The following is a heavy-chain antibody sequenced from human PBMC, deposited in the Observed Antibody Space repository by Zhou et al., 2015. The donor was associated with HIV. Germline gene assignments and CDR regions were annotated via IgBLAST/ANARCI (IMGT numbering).Heavy chain of an antibody. CDR2: SSLSLERL. J-gene: IGHJ2*01. V-gene: IGHV1-69*01. D-gene: IGHD3-22*01. CDR1: GGTFGSYA. Sequence: QVQLVQSGAEVKKPGSSVKVSCKASGGTFGSYAINWVRQPPWTTGLSGWEGSSLSLERLLYTQKLPGRVVISADESTSTVYMELSSLRSEDTAIYYCARERGGYDSSGYVHGWYFDLWGPGTLGHSRL. CDR3: ARERGGYDSSGYVHGWYFDL.